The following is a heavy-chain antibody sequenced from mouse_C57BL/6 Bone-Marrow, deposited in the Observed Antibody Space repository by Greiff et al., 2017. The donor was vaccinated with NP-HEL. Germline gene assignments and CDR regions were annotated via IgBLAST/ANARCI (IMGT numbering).Heavy chain of an antibody. Sequence: VKVVESGPGLVQPSQSLSITCTVSGFSLTSYGVHWVRQSPGKGLEWLGVIWRGGSTDYNAAFMSRLSITKDNSKSQVFFKMNSLQAEDTAIDYCAKTVWSWFAYWGQGTLVTGSA. V-gene: IGHV2-5*01. CDR1: GFSLTSYG. CDR2: IWRGGST. D-gene: IGHD2-10*02. CDR3: AKTVWSWFAY. J-gene: IGHJ3*01.